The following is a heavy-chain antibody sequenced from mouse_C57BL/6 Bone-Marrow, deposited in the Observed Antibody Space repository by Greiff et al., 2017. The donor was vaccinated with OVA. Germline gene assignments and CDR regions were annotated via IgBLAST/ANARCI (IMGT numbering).Heavy chain of an antibody. CDR2: IYPRSGNT. Sequence: VQLQESGAELARPGASVKLSCKASGYTFTSYGISWVKQRTGQGLEWIGEIYPRSGNTYYNEKFKGKATLTADKSSSTAYMELRSLTSEDSAVYFCARDSNQYYFDYWGQGTTLTVSS. CDR3: ARDSNQYYFDY. V-gene: IGHV1-81*01. CDR1: GYTFTSYG. D-gene: IGHD2-5*01. J-gene: IGHJ2*01.